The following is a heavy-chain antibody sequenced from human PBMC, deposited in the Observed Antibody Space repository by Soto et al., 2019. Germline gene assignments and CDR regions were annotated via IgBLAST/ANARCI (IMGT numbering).Heavy chain of an antibody. Sequence: PGGSLRLSCAASGFTFSSYAMSWVRQAPGKGLEWVSYISSSGSTIYYADSVKGRFTISRDNAKNSLYLQMNSLRAEDTAVYYCARVGNNWNYAPYYYMDVWGKGTTVTVSS. D-gene: IGHD1-7*01. CDR3: ARVGNNWNYAPYYYMDV. V-gene: IGHV3-48*04. CDR1: GFTFSSYA. CDR2: ISSSGSTI. J-gene: IGHJ6*03.